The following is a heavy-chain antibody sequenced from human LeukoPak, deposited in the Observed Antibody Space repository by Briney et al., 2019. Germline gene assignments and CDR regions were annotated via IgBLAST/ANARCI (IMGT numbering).Heavy chain of an antibody. D-gene: IGHD3-10*01. CDR1: GFSFSDYY. CDR3: ARVGRGGFKYYYYYYGMDV. V-gene: IGHV3-11*01. CDR2: ISSSGSTM. Sequence: GGSLRLSCAASGFSFSDYYMSWIRQAPGKGLEWVSYISSSGSTMYYADSVKGRFTISRDNANNSLYLQMNSLRAEDTAVYYCARVGRGGFKYYYYYYGMDVWGQGTTVTVSS. J-gene: IGHJ6*02.